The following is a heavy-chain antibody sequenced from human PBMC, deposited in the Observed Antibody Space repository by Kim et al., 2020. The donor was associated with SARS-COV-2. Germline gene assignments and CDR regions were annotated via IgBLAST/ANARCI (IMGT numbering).Heavy chain of an antibody. D-gene: IGHD5-18*01. V-gene: IGHV5-51*01. CDR3: ARSFAFPHTALYNYWFDP. CDR2: IYPGDSDT. J-gene: IGHJ5*02. CDR1: GYSFTSYW. Sequence: GESLKISCKGSGYSFTSYWIGWVRQMPGKGLEWMGIIYPGDSDTRYSPSFQGQVTISADKSISTAYLQWSSLKASDTAMYYCARSFAFPHTALYNYWFDPWGQGTLVTVSS.